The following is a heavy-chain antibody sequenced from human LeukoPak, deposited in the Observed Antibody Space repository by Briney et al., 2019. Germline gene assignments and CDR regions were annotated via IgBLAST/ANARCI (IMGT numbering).Heavy chain of an antibody. V-gene: IGHV1-69*05. CDR3: ARAGPIAARLRVGAFDI. Sequence: SVKVSCKASGGTFSSYAISWVRQAPGQGLEWMGGIIPSFGTANYAQKFQGRVTITTDESTSTAFMELSSLRSEDTAVYYCARAGPIAARLRVGAFDIWGQGTMVTVSS. D-gene: IGHD6-6*01. CDR1: GGTFSSYA. J-gene: IGHJ3*02. CDR2: IIPSFGTA.